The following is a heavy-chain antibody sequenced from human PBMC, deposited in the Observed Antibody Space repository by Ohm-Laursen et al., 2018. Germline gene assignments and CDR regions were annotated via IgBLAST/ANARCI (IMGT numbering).Heavy chain of an antibody. J-gene: IGHJ4*02. V-gene: IGHV3-23*01. CDR2: ISGSGGST. Sequence: SLRLSCTASGFTFSSYAMSWVRQAPGKGLEWVSAISGSGGSTYYADSVKGRFTISRDNSKNTLYLQMNSLKAEDTAVYYCTTTYYYDSSGFLSYYWGQGTLATVSS. CDR1: GFTFSSYA. CDR3: TTTYYYDSSGFLSYY. D-gene: IGHD3-22*01.